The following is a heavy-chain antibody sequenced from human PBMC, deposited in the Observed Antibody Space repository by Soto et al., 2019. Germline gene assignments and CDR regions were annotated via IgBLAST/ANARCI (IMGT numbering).Heavy chain of an antibody. J-gene: IGHJ4*02. Sequence: EVQLVESGGGLVKPGGSLRLSCAASGFNFSSYTMNWVRQAPGKGLEWVSSISSRVNYIYYADSVKGRFTISRDNAKNSLYLQMNSLRAEDTAVYYGASAGTYDFWSGPSIWGQGTLVTVSS. V-gene: IGHV3-21*01. CDR1: GFNFSSYT. D-gene: IGHD3-3*01. CDR3: ASAGTYDFWSGPSI. CDR2: ISSRVNYI.